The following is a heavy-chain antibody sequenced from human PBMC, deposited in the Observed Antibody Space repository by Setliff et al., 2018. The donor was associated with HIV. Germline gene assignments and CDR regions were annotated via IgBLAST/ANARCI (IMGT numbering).Heavy chain of an antibody. CDR2: IKKDGSDK. CDR1: GFTFSNSW. CDR3: ASSRPPDDSSGYLDH. D-gene: IGHD3-22*01. V-gene: IGHV3-7*03. J-gene: IGHJ4*01. Sequence: LRLSCAASGFTFSNSWMTWVRQAPGKGLEWVANIKKDGSDKFYVDSVKGRFAISRDNAKNSLNLEMNSLRAEETAIYYCASSRPPDDSSGYLDHWGQGTLVTVSS.